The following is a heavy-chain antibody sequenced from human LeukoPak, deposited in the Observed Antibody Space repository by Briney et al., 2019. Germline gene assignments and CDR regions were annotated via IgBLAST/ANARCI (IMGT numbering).Heavy chain of an antibody. D-gene: IGHD3-16*02. V-gene: IGHV3-11*05. CDR1: GFTFSDYY. Sequence: GGSLRLSCAASGFTFSDYYMSWIRQAPGKWLEWVSYISSSSSYINYADSVKGRFTISRDNAKNSLYLQMNSLRADDTAVYYCARERLGELSYHDYWGQGTLVTVSS. J-gene: IGHJ4*02. CDR2: ISSSSSYI. CDR3: ARERLGELSYHDY.